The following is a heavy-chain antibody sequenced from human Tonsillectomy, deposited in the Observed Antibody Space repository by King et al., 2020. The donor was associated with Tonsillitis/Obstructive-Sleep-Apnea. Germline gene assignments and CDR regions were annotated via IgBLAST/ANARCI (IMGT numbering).Heavy chain of an antibody. V-gene: IGHV3-7*03. CDR2: IKQDGSEK. Sequence: VQLVESGGGLVQPGGSLRLSCAASGFTFSSYWMSWVRQAPGKGLEWVADIKQDGSEKYYVDSVKGRFTISRDNAKNSLSLQMNSLRAADTAVYYCARTLGTTAMAFYFDYWGQGTLVTVSS. J-gene: IGHJ4*02. CDR1: GFTFSSYW. D-gene: IGHD5-18*01. CDR3: ARTLGTTAMAFYFDY.